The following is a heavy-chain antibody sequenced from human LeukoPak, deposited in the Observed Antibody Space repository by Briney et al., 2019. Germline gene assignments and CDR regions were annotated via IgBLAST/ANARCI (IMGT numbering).Heavy chain of an antibody. J-gene: IGHJ3*02. V-gene: IGHV1-46*01. CDR2: INPSGGST. CDR1: GYTFTSYY. D-gene: IGHD2-15*01. CDR3: ASLVVDEAFDI. Sequence: ASVKVSCKASGYTFTSYYMHWVRQAPGQGLEWVGIINPSGGSTSYAQKFQGRVTMTRDMSTSTVYMELSSLRSEDTAVYYCASLVVDEAFDIWGQGTMVTVSS.